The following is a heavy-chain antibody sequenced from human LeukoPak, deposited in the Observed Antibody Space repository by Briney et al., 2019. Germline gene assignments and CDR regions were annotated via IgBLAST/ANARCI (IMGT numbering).Heavy chain of an antibody. J-gene: IGHJ3*02. Sequence: GGSLRLSCAASGFTFSSYGMHWVRQAPGKGLEWVAVISYDGSNKYYADSVKGRFTISRDNSKNTLYLQMISLRAEDTAVYYCAKSAKIWDAFDIWGQGTMVTVSS. CDR1: GFTFSSYG. CDR3: AKSAKIWDAFDI. V-gene: IGHV3-30*18. D-gene: IGHD5-24*01. CDR2: ISYDGSNK.